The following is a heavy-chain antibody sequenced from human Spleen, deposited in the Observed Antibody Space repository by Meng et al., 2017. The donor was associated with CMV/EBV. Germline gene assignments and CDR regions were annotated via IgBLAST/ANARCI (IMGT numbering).Heavy chain of an antibody. Sequence: ETLSLTCTVSGGSISSNYWSWIRQPPGRGLEWIGHIYYSGSTDYNPSLKSRVTISVDTSKNQFSLKLSSVTAADTAVYYCARQFGDCTSTSCYTNWVDPWGQGTLVTVSS. D-gene: IGHD2-2*01. CDR3: ARQFGDCTSTSCYTNWVDP. V-gene: IGHV4-59*01. CDR2: IYYSGST. J-gene: IGHJ5*02. CDR1: GGSISSNY.